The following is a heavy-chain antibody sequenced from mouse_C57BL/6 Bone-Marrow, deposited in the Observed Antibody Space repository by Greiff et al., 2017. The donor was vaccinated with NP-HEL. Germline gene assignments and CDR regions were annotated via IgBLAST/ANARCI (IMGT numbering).Heavy chain of an antibody. D-gene: IGHD1-1*01. J-gene: IGHJ4*01. CDR3: ARGAYYYGSSYAYYYAMDY. Sequence: VQLKESGPELVKPGASVKMSCKASGYTFTDYNMHWVKQSHGKSLEWIGYINPNNGGTSYIQKFKGKATLTVNKSSSTAYMERRSLTSEDSAVYYCARGAYYYGSSYAYYYAMDYWGQGTSVTVSS. CDR2: INPNNGGT. V-gene: IGHV1-22*01. CDR1: GYTFTDYN.